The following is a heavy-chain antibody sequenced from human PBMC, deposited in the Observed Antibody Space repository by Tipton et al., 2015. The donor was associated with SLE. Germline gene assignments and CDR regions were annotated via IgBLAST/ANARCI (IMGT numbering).Heavy chain of an antibody. Sequence: TLSLTCSVSGGSISSTGYSWGWIRQPPGKGLEWIGSIYYSGSTYYNPSLKSRVAMSIYTSKNQFSLKLSSVTAADTAVYYCASRSSSFCFDYWGQGTLVTVSS. CDR1: GGSISSTGYS. CDR2: IYYSGST. V-gene: IGHV4-39*07. J-gene: IGHJ4*02. D-gene: IGHD6-6*01. CDR3: ASRSSSFCFDY.